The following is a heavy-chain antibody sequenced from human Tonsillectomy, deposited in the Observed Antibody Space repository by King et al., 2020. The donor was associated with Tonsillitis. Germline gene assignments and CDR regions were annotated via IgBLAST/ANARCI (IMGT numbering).Heavy chain of an antibody. Sequence: QLVQSGSEVRKAGSSVKVSCKASGGTFIREGFSWVRQAPGQGLEWVGGIIPMFETPNRAQKFQGRLTITADESTTTVYMELSGLKSDDTAVYYCARGGYNGSGGFNYHGLDVWGQGTTVSVSS. V-gene: IGHV1-69*01. CDR1: GGTFIREG. CDR3: ARGGYNGSGGFNYHGLDV. D-gene: IGHD3-10*01. CDR2: IIPMFETP. J-gene: IGHJ6*02.